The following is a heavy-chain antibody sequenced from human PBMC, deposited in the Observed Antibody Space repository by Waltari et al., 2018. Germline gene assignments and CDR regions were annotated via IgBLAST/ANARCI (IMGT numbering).Heavy chain of an antibody. CDR2: IRGDGDEK. J-gene: IGHJ4*02. D-gene: IGHD6-19*01. V-gene: IGHV3-7*01. CDR1: GFSFSNSW. Sequence: EVQLVESGGGLVQPGGSLRLSCVASGFSFSNSWMVWVRQSPRRGLEWVANIRGDGDEKYYVDSVKGRFTISRDNAKNSLYLEMNSLRAEDTAVYYCARALDRNGWYNDYWGQGTLVTVSS. CDR3: ARALDRNGWYNDY.